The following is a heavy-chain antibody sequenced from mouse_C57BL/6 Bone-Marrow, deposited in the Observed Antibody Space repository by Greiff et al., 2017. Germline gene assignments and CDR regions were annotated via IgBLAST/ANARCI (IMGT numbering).Heavy chain of an antibody. D-gene: IGHD1-1*01. CDR2: IYPGSGST. CDR1: GYTFTSYW. CDR3: ARVTYGSSYDLPYCYFDV. J-gene: IGHJ1*03. V-gene: IGHV1-55*01. Sequence: QVQLQQPGAELVKPGASVKMSCKASGYTFTSYWITWVKQRPGQGLEWIGDIYPGSGSTNYNEKFKSKATLYVDTASSTAYMQLSSLTSEDSAVYYCARVTYGSSYDLPYCYFDVWGTGTTVTVSS.